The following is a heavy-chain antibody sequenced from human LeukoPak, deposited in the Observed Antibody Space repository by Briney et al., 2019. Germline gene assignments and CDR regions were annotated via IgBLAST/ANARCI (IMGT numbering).Heavy chain of an antibody. CDR2: INHSGST. J-gene: IGHJ5*02. V-gene: IGHV4-34*01. D-gene: IGHD5-18*01. CDR1: GGSFSGYY. CDR3: ARLRGYSYGYRRPPHGPNWFDP. Sequence: PSETLSLTCAVYGGSFSGYYWSWIRQPPGKGLEWIGEINHSGSTNYNPSLKSRVTISVDTSKNQFSLKLSSVTAADTAVYYCARLRGYSYGYRRPPHGPNWFDPWGQGTLVTVSS.